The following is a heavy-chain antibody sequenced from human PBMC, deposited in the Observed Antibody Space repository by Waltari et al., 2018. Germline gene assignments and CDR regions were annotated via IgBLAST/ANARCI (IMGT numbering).Heavy chain of an antibody. CDR3: VRAFGDYVSPVFDF. CDR2: VKSDWTTT. Sequence: VQLVESGGGLAQTGGSMRISCTASGFTFTDRWMNWVRQGPGKGLMWVSRVKSDWTTTNYADSVRGRFTMSRDNAKNTVYLQMNSLRVDDTAVYFCVRAFGDYVSPVFDFWGQGVMVSVSS. CDR1: GFTFTDRW. D-gene: IGHD3-16*01. J-gene: IGHJ4*02. V-gene: IGHV3-74*01.